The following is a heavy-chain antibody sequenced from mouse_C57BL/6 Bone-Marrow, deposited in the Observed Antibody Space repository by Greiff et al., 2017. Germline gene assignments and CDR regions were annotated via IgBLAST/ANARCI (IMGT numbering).Heavy chain of an antibody. D-gene: IGHD1-1*01. V-gene: IGHV1-55*01. CDR1: GYTFTSYW. CDR2: IYPGSGST. Sequence: QVQLKQPGAELVKPGASVKMSCKASGYTFTSYWITWVKQRPGQGLEWIGDIYPGSGSTNYNEKFKSKATLTVDTSSSTAYMQLSSLTSEDSAVYYCALSGSSPLADWGKGTLVTVSA. J-gene: IGHJ3*01. CDR3: ALSGSSPLAD.